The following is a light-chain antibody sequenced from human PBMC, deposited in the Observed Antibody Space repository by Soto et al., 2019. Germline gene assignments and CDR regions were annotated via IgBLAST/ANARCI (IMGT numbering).Light chain of an antibody. CDR3: GADHGSGSNFVYV. Sequence: QSVLTQPPSASASLGASVTLTCTLSSGYSNYKVDWYQQRPGKGPRFVMRVGTGGIVGSKGDGIPDRFSVLGSGLNRYLTIKNIKEEDESDYHCGADHGSGSNFVYVFGTGTKVHRP. CDR2: VGTGGIVG. CDR1: SGYSNYK. J-gene: IGLJ1*01. V-gene: IGLV9-49*01.